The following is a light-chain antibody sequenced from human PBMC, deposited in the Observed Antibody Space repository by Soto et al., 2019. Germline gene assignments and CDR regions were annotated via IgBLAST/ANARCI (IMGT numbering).Light chain of an antibody. CDR3: QQYNNWPPWT. V-gene: IGKV3-15*01. CDR2: GAS. J-gene: IGKJ1*01. CDR1: QSVSSN. Sequence: EIVMTQSPATLSVSPGERATRSCRASQSVSSNLAWYQQKPGQAPRLLIYGASTRATGIAARFSGSGSGTEYTLTVSSLQSEDFAVYFCQQYNNWPPWTFGQGTKVEIK.